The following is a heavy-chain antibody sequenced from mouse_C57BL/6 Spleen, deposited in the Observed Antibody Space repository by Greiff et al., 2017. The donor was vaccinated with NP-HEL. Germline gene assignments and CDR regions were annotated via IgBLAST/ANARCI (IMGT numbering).Heavy chain of an antibody. CDR2: INPGSGGT. V-gene: IGHV1-54*01. CDR1: GYTFTDDL. CDR3: ARSGDNCWSFDD. J-gene: IGHJ1*01. Sequence: VQLQQSGAELVRPGASVKVSCKASGYTFTDDLMHWVKQRPGQGLEWIGVINPGSGGTNYNEKFKGKATLTADKSSSTAYMQLSSLTSEDSAVYYCARSGDNCWSFDDWGAGTTVTVSA. D-gene: IGHD1-3*01.